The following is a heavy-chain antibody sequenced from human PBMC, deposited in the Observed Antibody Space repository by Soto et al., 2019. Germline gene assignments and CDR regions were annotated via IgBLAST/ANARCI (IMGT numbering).Heavy chain of an antibody. J-gene: IGHJ4*02. CDR3: TTFWITFGGVNDY. CDR2: IKSKTDGGTT. Sequence: GGSLRLSCAASGFTFSNAWMNWVRQAPGKGLEWVGRIKSKTDGGTTDYAAPVKGRFTISRNDSKNTLYLQMNSLKTEDTAVYYCTTFWITFGGVNDYWGQGTLVTVSS. V-gene: IGHV3-15*07. CDR1: GFTFSNAW. D-gene: IGHD3-16*01.